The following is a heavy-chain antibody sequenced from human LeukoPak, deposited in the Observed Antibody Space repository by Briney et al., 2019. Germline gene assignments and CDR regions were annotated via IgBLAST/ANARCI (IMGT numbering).Heavy chain of an antibody. CDR2: INTDKKRL. Sequence: GGSLRLSCAASGFTFSSYWMHWARQVPGKGLVWVSSINTDKKRLYYADSVKGRFTISRDNAESTLFLQMNTLGGDDSAVYYCARAPTFSNSWLPLWGYFDLWGRGTLVTVSS. V-gene: IGHV3-74*01. D-gene: IGHD6-13*01. J-gene: IGHJ2*01. CDR3: ARAPTFSNSWLPLWGYFDL. CDR1: GFTFSSYW.